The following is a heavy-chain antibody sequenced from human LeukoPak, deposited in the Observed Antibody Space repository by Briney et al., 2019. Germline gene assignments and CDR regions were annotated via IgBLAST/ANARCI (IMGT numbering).Heavy chain of an antibody. CDR1: GFTVSSNY. Sequence: GGSLRLSCAASGFTVSSNYMSWVRQAPGKGLEWVSVIYSGGSTYYADSVKGRFTISRDNSKNTLYLQMNSLRAEDTAVYYCARPSYDYGDIDYWGQGTLVTVSS. CDR3: ARPSYDYGDIDY. J-gene: IGHJ4*02. V-gene: IGHV3-66*01. CDR2: IYSGGST. D-gene: IGHD4-17*01.